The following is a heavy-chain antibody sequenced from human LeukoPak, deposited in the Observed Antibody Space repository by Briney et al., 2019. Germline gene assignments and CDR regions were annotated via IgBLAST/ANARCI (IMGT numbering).Heavy chain of an antibody. CDR2: LSRSASSI. V-gene: IGHV3-21*01. Sequence: GGSLRLSCASSGFTFSTYSMSWVRQAPGKGLEWFSYLSRSASSIYYADSVKGRFTSSRDNAKNSLYLQMNSLGAEDTAICFCARNDYGDYGIDYWGQGTLVTVSS. CDR3: ARNDYGDYGIDY. D-gene: IGHD4-17*01. CDR1: GFTFSTYS. J-gene: IGHJ4*02.